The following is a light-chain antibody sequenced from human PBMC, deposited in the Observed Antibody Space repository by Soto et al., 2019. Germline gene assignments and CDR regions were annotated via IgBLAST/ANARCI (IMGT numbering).Light chain of an antibody. Sequence: QSVLTQPPSVSWAPGQRVTISCTGSSSHIGAGYDVHWYQQLPGTSPKLLIYGNSNRPSGVPDRFSGSKSGTSASLAITGLQAEDEADYYCQSYDSSRSGWVFGGGTKVTVL. CDR2: GNS. J-gene: IGLJ3*02. CDR1: SSHIGAGYD. V-gene: IGLV1-40*01. CDR3: QSYDSSRSGWV.